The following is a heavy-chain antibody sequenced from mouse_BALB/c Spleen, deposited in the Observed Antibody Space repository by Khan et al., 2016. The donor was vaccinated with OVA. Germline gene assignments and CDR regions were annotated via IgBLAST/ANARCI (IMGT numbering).Heavy chain of an antibody. D-gene: IGHD1-1*02. V-gene: IGHV9-3-1*01. Sequence: QIQLVQSGPELKKPGETVKISCKASGYTFTNYGMNWVKQAPGKGLKWMGWINTYTGEPTYADDFKGRFAFSLETSASTAYLQINNLKNEDTATYFCASGGYWYVEVWGAGTTVTVSS. J-gene: IGHJ1*01. CDR1: GYTFTNYG. CDR3: ASGGYWYVEV. CDR2: INTYTGEP.